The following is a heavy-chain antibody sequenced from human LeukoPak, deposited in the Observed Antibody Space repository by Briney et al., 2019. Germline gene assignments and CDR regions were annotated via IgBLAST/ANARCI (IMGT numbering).Heavy chain of an antibody. V-gene: IGHV1-46*01. CDR3: AIRSQLLLYPACYWFDP. CDR1: GYTFTSYY. J-gene: IGHJ5*02. Sequence: ASVKVSCKASGYTFTSYYMHWVRQAPGQGLEWMGIINPSGGSTSYAQKFQGRVTITADESTSTAYMELSSLRSEDTAVYYCAIRSQLLLYPACYWFDPWGQGTLVTVSS. CDR2: INPSGGST. D-gene: IGHD2-2*02.